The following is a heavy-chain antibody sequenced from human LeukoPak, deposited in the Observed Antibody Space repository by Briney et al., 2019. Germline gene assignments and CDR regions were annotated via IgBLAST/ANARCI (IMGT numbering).Heavy chain of an antibody. Sequence: VASVKVSCKASGFTFSSSAIQWVRQARGQRLEWIGWVVVGSIHTNYAQKFQERVTITRDMSTSTAYMELSSLRSDDTAVYYCAATIAANTDYYGMDVWGQGTTVTVSS. D-gene: IGHD6-13*01. CDR1: GFTFSSSA. CDR2: VVVGSIHT. CDR3: AATIAANTDYYGMDV. V-gene: IGHV1-58*02. J-gene: IGHJ6*02.